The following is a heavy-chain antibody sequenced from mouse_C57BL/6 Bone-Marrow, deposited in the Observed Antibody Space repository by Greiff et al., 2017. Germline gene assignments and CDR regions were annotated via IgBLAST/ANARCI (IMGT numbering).Heavy chain of an antibody. J-gene: IGHJ1*03. CDR3: AKKGNDYDGFYWYFDV. CDR1: GFSLTSYG. CDR2: IWRGGST. V-gene: IGHV2-5*01. D-gene: IGHD2-4*01. Sequence: VKLQESGPGLVQPSQSLSITCTVSGFSLTSYGVHWVRQSPGKGLEWLGVIWRGGSTDYNAAFMSRLSITKDNSKSQVFFKMNSLQADDTAIYYCAKKGNDYDGFYWYFDVWGTGTTVTVSS.